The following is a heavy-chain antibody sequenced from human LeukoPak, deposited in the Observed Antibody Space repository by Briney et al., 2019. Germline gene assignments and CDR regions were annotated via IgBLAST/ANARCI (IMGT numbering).Heavy chain of an antibody. Sequence: GGSLRLSCAASGFTFSSYDMHWVRQATGKGLEWVSAIGTAGDTYYPGSVKGRFTISRENAKNSLYLQMNSLRAGDTAVYYCARGHLLSSGWAYDYYYYGMDVWGQGTTVTVSS. V-gene: IGHV3-13*01. CDR3: ARGHLLSSGWAYDYYYYGMDV. D-gene: IGHD6-19*01. J-gene: IGHJ6*02. CDR2: IGTAGDT. CDR1: GFTFSSYD.